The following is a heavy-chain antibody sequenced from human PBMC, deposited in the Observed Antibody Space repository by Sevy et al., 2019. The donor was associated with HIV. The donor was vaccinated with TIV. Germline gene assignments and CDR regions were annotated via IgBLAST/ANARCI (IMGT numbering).Heavy chain of an antibody. CDR2: IWRDGTNK. CDR1: GFILSNYG. CDR3: AREQGPFDAFDI. J-gene: IGHJ3*02. V-gene: IGHV3-33*01. Sequence: GGSLILSCAASGFILSNYGMHWVRQAPGKGLEWVAVIWRDGTNKFYAYSVKGRFTFSRDDSKSTLFLQMNSLRADDTAIYYCAREQGPFDAFDIWGQGTMVTVSS.